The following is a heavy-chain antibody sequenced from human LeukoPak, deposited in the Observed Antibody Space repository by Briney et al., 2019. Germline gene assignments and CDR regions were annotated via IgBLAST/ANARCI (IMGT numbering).Heavy chain of an antibody. V-gene: IGHV1-3*01. CDR3: ARDSGCSGGSCYSGSGWDY. Sequence: GASVKVSCKASGYTFTSYAMHWVRQAPGQRLEWMGWINAGNGNTKYSQKFQGRVTITRDTSASTAYMELSSLRSEDTAVYYCARDSGCSGGSCYSGSGWDYWGQGTLVTVSS. CDR1: GYTFTSYA. J-gene: IGHJ4*02. D-gene: IGHD2-15*01. CDR2: INAGNGNT.